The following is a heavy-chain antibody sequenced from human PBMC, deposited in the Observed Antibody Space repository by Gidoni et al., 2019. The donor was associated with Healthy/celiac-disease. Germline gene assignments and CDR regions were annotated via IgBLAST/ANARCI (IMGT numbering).Heavy chain of an antibody. Sequence: EVQLLESGGGLAQPGESLRLSCAASGFIFSSYAMSWVRQAPGKGLEWVSVISAGGGATYYGDSVKGRFTISRDNSKNTLSLQMNSLRAEDTAVYYCAKDRLTLDALDIWGQGTTVTVSS. CDR3: AKDRLTLDALDI. CDR1: GFIFSSYA. D-gene: IGHD2-15*01. J-gene: IGHJ3*02. CDR2: ISAGGGAT. V-gene: IGHV3-23*01.